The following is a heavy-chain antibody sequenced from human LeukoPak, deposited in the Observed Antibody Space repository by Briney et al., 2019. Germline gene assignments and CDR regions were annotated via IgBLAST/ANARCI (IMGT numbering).Heavy chain of an antibody. CDR3: ARDNYGPTSNWFDP. J-gene: IGHJ5*02. Sequence: SETLSLTCTVSGGSISSGGYYWSWIRQPPGKGLEWIGYIYHSGSTYYNPSLKSRVTISVDRSKNQFSLKLSSVTAADAAVYYCARDNYGPTSNWFDPWGQGTLVTVSS. D-gene: IGHD3-16*01. CDR1: GGSISSGGYY. CDR2: IYHSGST. V-gene: IGHV4-30-2*01.